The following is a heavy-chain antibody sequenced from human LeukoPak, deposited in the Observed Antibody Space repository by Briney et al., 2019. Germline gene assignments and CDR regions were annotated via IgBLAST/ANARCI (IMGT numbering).Heavy chain of an antibody. D-gene: IGHD1-26*01. J-gene: IGHJ5*02. CDR1: GLSISDYW. CDR3: ARDRPFSGSYLGFDP. Sequence: GGSLRLSCAASGLSISDYWMHWVRQAPGKGLVWVSRINSDGSDTTYADSVKGRFTISRDNAKNMLYLQMSSLTAEDTAVYYCARDRPFSGSYLGFDPWGQGTLVTVS. V-gene: IGHV3-74*01. CDR2: INSDGSDT.